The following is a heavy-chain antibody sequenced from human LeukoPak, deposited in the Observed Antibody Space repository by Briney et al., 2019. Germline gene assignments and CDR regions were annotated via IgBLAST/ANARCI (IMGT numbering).Heavy chain of an antibody. CDR3: ARLPWETSRPPEPDY. J-gene: IGHJ4*02. CDR2: IIPIFGTA. Sequence: ASVKVSCKASGGTFSSYAISWVRQAPGQGLEWMGGIIPIFGTANYAQKFQGRVTITADESTSTVYMELSSLRSEDTAVYYCARLPWETSRPPEPDYWGQGTLVTVSS. CDR1: GGTFSSYA. D-gene: IGHD1-14*01. V-gene: IGHV1-69*01.